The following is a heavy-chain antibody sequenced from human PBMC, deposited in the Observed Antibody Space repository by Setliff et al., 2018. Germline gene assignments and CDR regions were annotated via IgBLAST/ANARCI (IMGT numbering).Heavy chain of an antibody. Sequence: GESLKISCKGSGYSFTSYWIGWVRQMPGKGLEWMGIIYPGGSDIRYSPSFQGQVTISADKSISTAYLQWSSLKASDTAMYYCARQAVAGSDAFDIWGQGTMVTVS. V-gene: IGHV5-51*01. CDR1: GYSFTSYW. CDR3: ARQAVAGSDAFDI. CDR2: IYPGGSDI. J-gene: IGHJ3*02. D-gene: IGHD6-19*01.